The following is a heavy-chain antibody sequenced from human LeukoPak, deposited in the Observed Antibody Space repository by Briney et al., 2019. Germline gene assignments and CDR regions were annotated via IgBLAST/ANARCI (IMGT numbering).Heavy chain of an antibody. CDR2: VYQTGGT. CDR1: GGSISSSNW. Sequence: NPSETLSLTCAVSGGSISSSNWWSWVRQPPGKGLEWIGEVYQTGGTNYNPSLKSRVTILVDTSKNQFSLKLTSVTAADTAVYYCARVPFDTDSYYYYFGMDVWGQGTTVTVSS. J-gene: IGHJ6*02. CDR3: ARVPFDTDSYYYYFGMDV. V-gene: IGHV4-4*02. D-gene: IGHD2-21*02.